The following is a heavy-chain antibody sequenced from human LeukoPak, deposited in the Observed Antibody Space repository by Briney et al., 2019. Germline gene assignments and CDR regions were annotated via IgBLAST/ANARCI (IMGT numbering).Heavy chain of an antibody. Sequence: ASVKVSCTVSGHTLSGLAMHWVRQATGKGLEWMGGSDPEDGETIYAQKFKGRVTMTEDTATDTAYMELRSLRSEDTAVYYCAYRPPGDESFDIWGQGTLVTVSS. CDR2: SDPEDGET. CDR1: GHTLSGLA. J-gene: IGHJ3*02. CDR3: AYRPPGDESFDI. D-gene: IGHD3-16*01. V-gene: IGHV1-24*01.